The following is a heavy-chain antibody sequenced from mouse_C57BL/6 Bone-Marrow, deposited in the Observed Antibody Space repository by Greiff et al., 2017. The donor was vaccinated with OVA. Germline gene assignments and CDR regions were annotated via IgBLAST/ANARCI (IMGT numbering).Heavy chain of an antibody. CDR3: ARDPITTVVATEAMDY. D-gene: IGHD1-1*01. CDR1: GYSITSGYY. V-gene: IGHV3-6*01. J-gene: IGHJ4*01. CDR2: ISYDGSN. Sequence: EVKLMESGPGLVKPSQSLSLTCSVPGYSITSGYYWNWIRQFPGNKLEWMGYISYDGSNNYNPSLKNRISIPRDTSKNQCFLKLNSVTTEDTATYYCARDPITTVVATEAMDYWGQGTSVTVSS.